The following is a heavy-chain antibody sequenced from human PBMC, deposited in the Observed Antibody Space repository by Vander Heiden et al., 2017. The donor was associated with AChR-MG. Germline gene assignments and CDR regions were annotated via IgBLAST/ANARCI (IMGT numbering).Heavy chain of an antibody. J-gene: IGHJ4*02. CDR3: AKGVRKDRALGWSRRDGYNLDY. D-gene: IGHD5-12*01. CDR2: IRYDGSNK. CDR1: GFTFSSYG. V-gene: IGHV3-30*02. Sequence: QVQLVESGGGVVQPGGSLRLSCAASGFTFSSYGMHWVRQDPGKGLEWVAFIRYDGSNKYYADSVKGRFTISRDNSKNTLYLQMNSLRAEDTAVYYCAKGVRKDRALGWSRRDGYNLDYWGQGTLVTVSS.